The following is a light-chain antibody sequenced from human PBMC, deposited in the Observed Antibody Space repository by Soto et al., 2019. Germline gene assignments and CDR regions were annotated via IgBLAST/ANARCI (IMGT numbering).Light chain of an antibody. Sequence: DIQMTQSPSTLSASVGDRVTITCRASQSISSWLAWYQQKPGKAPKLLIYDASSLASGVPSRFSGSGSGTEFTLTISSLQPDDFATYYCHQYNSYSGTFGHGTKVEIK. CDR3: HQYNSYSGT. CDR2: DAS. CDR1: QSISSW. J-gene: IGKJ1*01. V-gene: IGKV1-5*01.